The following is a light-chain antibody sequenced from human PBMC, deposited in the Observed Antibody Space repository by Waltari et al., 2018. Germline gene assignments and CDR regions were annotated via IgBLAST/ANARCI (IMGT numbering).Light chain of an antibody. CDR3: QVWDRNTDHAI. J-gene: IGLJ2*01. V-gene: IGLV3-21*04. CDR1: NIEVHS. Sequence: SYDLTQPPSVSVAPGKPDTITCAGNNIEVHSVHWYQQKPGQAPILVMHYDSDRPSGIPERFSGSNSGDTATLTISRVEAGDEADYYCQVWDRNTDHAIFGGGTKLTVL. CDR2: YDS.